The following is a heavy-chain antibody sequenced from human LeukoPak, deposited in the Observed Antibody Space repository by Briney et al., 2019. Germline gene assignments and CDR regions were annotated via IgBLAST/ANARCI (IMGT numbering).Heavy chain of an antibody. V-gene: IGHV1-69*13. Sequence: GASVKVSCKASGGTFSSYAVSWVRQAPGQGLEWMGGIIPIFGTANYAQKFQGRVTITADESTSTAYMELSSLRSEDTAVYYCAREGGKPYDFWSGTDDAFDIWGQGTMVTVSS. CDR3: AREGGKPYDFWSGTDDAFDI. CDR1: GGTFSSYA. D-gene: IGHD3-3*01. J-gene: IGHJ3*02. CDR2: IIPIFGTA.